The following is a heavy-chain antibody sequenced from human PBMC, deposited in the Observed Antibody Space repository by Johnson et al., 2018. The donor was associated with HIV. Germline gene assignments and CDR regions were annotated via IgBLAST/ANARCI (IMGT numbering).Heavy chain of an antibody. CDR3: ARDAVISSGWYNVDAFDI. CDR1: GFTFSSYG. J-gene: IGHJ3*02. V-gene: IGHV3-7*05. Sequence: VQLVESGGGVVQPGRSLRLSCAASGFTFSSYGMHWVRQAPGKGLEWVANIKKDGSEKYYVDSVKGRFIISRDNAKNSLYLQMNTLRAEDTAVYYCARDAVISSGWYNVDAFDIWGQGTMVTVSS. CDR2: IKKDGSEK. D-gene: IGHD6-19*01.